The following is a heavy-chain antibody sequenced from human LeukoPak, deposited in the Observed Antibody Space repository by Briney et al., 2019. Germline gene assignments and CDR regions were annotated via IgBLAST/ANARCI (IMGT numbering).Heavy chain of an antibody. D-gene: IGHD2-2*01. CDR3: ASQLEFFGAFDI. CDR1: GYSISSGYY. Sequence: SETLSLTCTVSGYSISSGYYWGWIRQPPGKGLEWIGSIYHSGSTYYNPSLKSRVTISVDTSKNQFSLKLSSLTAADTAVYYCASQLEFFGAFDIWGQGTMVTVSS. J-gene: IGHJ3*02. V-gene: IGHV4-38-2*02. CDR2: IYHSGST.